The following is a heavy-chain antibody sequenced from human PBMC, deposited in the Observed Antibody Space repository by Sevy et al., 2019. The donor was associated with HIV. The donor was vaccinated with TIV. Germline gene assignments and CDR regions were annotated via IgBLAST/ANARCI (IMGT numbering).Heavy chain of an antibody. V-gene: IGHV4-59*01. D-gene: IGHD3-3*01. J-gene: IGHJ4*02. CDR1: GDSISTYY. Sequence: SETLSLTCTVSGDSISTYYWSWIRQPPGKGLEWIGYIYYSGSTNYNPALKSRVTISLDTSKNQFSLKLNSVAAADTXXXXXXXXXXXXXXWREFDYWGQGILVTVSS. CDR3: XXXXXXXXXWREFDY. CDR2: IYYSGST.